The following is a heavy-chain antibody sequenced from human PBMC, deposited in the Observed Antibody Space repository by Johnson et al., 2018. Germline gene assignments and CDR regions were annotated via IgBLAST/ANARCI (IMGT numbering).Heavy chain of an antibody. V-gene: IGHV3-23*01. Sequence: VQLQESGGGLVQPGGSLRLSCAASGFTFSSYAMSWVRQAPGKGLEWVSGISGSGGSTYYADSVKGRFTSSRDNSKNTLDLQMNSLRAEDTAGYYCAKMPGSSGSYNNYYYYYMAVWGKGTTVTVSS. CDR3: AKMPGSSGSYNNYYYYYMAV. CDR2: ISGSGGST. D-gene: IGHD3-22*01. J-gene: IGHJ6*03. CDR1: GFTFSSYA.